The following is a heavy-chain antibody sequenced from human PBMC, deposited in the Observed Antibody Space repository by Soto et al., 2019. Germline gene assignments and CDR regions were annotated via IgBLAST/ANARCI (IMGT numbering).Heavy chain of an antibody. CDR3: ARGPLRNWFDP. V-gene: IGHV1-3*01. J-gene: IGHJ5*02. Sequence: RASVKVSCKASGYTFTSYAMHWVRQAPGQRLEWMGWINAGNGNTKYSQKFQGRVTITRDTSASTAYMYLSSLRSEDTAVYYCARGPLRNWFDPWGQGTLVTVSS. CDR2: INAGNGNT. CDR1: GYTFTSYA.